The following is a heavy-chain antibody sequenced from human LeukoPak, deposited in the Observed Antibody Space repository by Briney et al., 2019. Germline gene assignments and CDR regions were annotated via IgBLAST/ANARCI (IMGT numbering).Heavy chain of an antibody. CDR3: TRLNSYSSGYSY. J-gene: IGHJ4*02. CDR1: GFTFSGSA. V-gene: IGHV3-73*01. CDR2: IRSKANSYAT. D-gene: IGHD3-22*01. Sequence: GGSLRLSCAASGFTFSGSAMHWVRQASGKGLEWVGRIRSKANSYATAYAASVKGRFTISRDDSKNTAYLQMSSLKTEDTAVYYCTRLNSYSSGYSYWGQGTLVTVSS.